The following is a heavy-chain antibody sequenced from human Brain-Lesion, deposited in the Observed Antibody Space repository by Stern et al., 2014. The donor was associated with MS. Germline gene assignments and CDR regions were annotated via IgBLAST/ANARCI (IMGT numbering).Heavy chain of an antibody. CDR1: GFTFRHYG. Sequence: QVQLVPSGGGVVQPGRSLRLSCAASGFTFRHYGMHWVRQAPGKVLQWVAVISYDGSNKYYADSVKGRFTISRDNSKNTLYLQMHSLRTEDTAVYYCAKGRFPYYYDTSGYYAPLDYWGQGTLVTVSS. D-gene: IGHD3-22*01. V-gene: IGHV3-30*18. CDR2: ISYDGSNK. CDR3: AKGRFPYYYDTSGYYAPLDY. J-gene: IGHJ4*02.